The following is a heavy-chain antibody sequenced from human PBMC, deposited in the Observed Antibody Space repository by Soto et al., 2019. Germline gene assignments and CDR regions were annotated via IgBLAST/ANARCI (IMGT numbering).Heavy chain of an antibody. V-gene: IGHV3-23*01. J-gene: IGHJ6*02. CDR3: AVHLGENYYTMDV. Sequence: EVQLLESGGGWVQPGGSLRLSCAASGFTFSTFVMTWVRQVPGEGLEWISSITGSGKSAYYADSVKGRVTISRYNSKNTLYLHISSLGVDDTAVYHCAVHLGENYYTMDVWGQWTTVTVSS. CDR1: GFTFSTFV. CDR2: ITGSGKSA. D-gene: IGHD3-10*01.